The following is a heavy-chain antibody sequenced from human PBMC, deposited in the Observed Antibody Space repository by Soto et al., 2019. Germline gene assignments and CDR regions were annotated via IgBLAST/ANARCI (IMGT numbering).Heavy chain of an antibody. V-gene: IGHV3-11*05. CDR2: ISSSGTYT. D-gene: IGHD6-13*01. CDR3: ARDRRGIAAAGSHFDY. CDR1: GFTFSDYY. J-gene: IGHJ4*02. Sequence: QVQLVESGGGLVKPGGSLRLSCAASGFTFSDYYMSWIRQAPRKGLEWVSYISSSGTYTNYADSVKGRFTISRDNAKNSLYLQVNSLRAEDTAVYYCARDRRGIAAAGSHFDYWGQGTLVTVSS.